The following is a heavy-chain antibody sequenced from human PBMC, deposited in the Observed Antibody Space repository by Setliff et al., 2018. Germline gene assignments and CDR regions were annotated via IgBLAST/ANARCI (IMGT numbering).Heavy chain of an antibody. D-gene: IGHD3-3*01. CDR1: GDSISSANYY. CDR3: AARSTPYYDLWSGPLDY. CDR2: IYHSGNT. J-gene: IGHJ4*02. V-gene: IGHV4-39*01. Sequence: SETLSLTCTVSGDSISSANYYWAWIRQPPGRGLQWIGNIYHSGNTYYTPSLRIRVTISVDTSKSQFSLKLTSVTATDTAVYYCAARSTPYYDLWSGPLDYWGLGALVTVSS.